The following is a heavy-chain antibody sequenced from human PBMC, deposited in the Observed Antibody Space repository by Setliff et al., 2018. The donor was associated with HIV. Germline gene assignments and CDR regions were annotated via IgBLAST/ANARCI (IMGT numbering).Heavy chain of an antibody. J-gene: IGHJ4*02. CDR3: ARTQYGSTSPGNY. CDR1: GYAFNYYG. V-gene: IGHV1-18*01. CDR2: ISAYNGYT. D-gene: IGHD2-2*01. Sequence: ASVKVSCKTSGYAFNYYGVTWVRQAPGQGLEWMAWISAYNGYTYYAPKFLGRVTMSTDTATNTAYMEIRSLTSDDTAVYYCARTQYGSTSPGNYWGQGTLVTVSS.